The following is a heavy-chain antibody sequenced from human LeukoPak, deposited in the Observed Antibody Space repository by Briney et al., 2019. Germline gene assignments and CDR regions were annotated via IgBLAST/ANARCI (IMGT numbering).Heavy chain of an antibody. V-gene: IGHV1-69*13. CDR3: ARDSRYCRSSSCFLDAFDI. CDR2: IIPIFGTA. Sequence: GASVKVSCKASGGTFSSYAISWVRQAPGQGLEWMGGIIPIFGTANYTQRFQGRVTITADESTSTAYMELSSLRSEDTAVYCCARDSRYCRSSSCFLDAFDIWGQGTMVTVSS. D-gene: IGHD2-15*01. CDR1: GGTFSSYA. J-gene: IGHJ3*02.